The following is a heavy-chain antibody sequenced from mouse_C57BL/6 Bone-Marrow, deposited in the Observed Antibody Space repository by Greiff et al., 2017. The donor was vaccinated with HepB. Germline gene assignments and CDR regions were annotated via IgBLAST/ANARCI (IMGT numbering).Heavy chain of an antibody. Sequence: EVKLVESGGDLVKPGGSLKLSCAASGFTFSSYGMSWVRQTPDKRLEWVATISSGGSYTYYPDSVKGRFTISRDNAKNTLYLQMSSLKSEDTAMYYCARPPLYYDYDAGRGGFDVWGTGTTVTVSS. J-gene: IGHJ1*03. D-gene: IGHD2-4*01. CDR1: GFTFSSYG. CDR2: ISSGGSYT. CDR3: ARPPLYYDYDAGRGGFDV. V-gene: IGHV5-6*01.